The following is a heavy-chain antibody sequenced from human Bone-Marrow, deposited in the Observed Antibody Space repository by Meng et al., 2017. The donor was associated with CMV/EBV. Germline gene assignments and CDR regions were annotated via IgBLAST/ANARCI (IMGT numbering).Heavy chain of an antibody. Sequence: SVKVSCKAPGHTFTSYDINWVRQATGQGLEWMGGIIPIFGTANYAQKFQGRVTITTDESTSTAYMELSSLRSEDTAVYYCARAVVVPAAILIFDAFDIWGQGTMVTVSS. D-gene: IGHD2-2*01. CDR2: IIPIFGTA. V-gene: IGHV1-69*05. CDR1: GHTFTSYD. CDR3: ARAVVVPAAILIFDAFDI. J-gene: IGHJ3*02.